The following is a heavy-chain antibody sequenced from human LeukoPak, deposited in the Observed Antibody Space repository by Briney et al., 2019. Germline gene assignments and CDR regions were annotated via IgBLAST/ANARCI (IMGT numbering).Heavy chain of an antibody. CDR2: ISWNSGSI. CDR1: GFTFDDYA. J-gene: IGHJ4*02. CDR3: AKDMAVVPAAARFDY. D-gene: IGHD2-2*01. Sequence: GGSLRLSCAASGFTFDDYAMHWVRQAPGKGLEWVSGISWNSGSIGYADSVKGRFTISRDNAKNSLYLQMNSLRAEDTALYYCAKDMAVVPAAARFDYWGQGTLVTVSS. V-gene: IGHV3-9*01.